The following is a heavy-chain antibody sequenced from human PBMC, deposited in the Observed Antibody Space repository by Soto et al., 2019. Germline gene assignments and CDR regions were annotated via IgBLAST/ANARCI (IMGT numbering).Heavy chain of an antibody. V-gene: IGHV3-23*01. CDR3: AKAGYSFSFDF. CDR1: GFSFSSYV. D-gene: IGHD5-18*01. Sequence: EVQLLESGGGLVQPGGSLRLSCSASGFSFSSYVMSWVRQAPGKGLEWVSDVGGSEGDGNTNYADSVKGRFSISRDNSNNMVFLQMNSLRAEDTAVYFCAKAGYSFSFDFWGQGTLVTVSS. J-gene: IGHJ4*02. CDR2: VGGSEGDGNT.